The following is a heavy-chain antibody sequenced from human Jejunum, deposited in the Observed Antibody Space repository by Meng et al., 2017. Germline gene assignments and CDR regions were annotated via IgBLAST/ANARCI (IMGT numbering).Heavy chain of an antibody. CDR3: AKSSGGYGHTASDN. V-gene: IGHV3-30*02. Sequence: QVQLVESGGGVGQPGKFLRLSCVASGFTFRNFGMHWVRQAPGKGLEWVAFTWYDGSKKFYSDSVKGRFTISRDNSKNTVYLEISSLRREDTAIYYCAKSSGGYGHTASDNWGQGTLVTVSS. J-gene: IGHJ4*02. CDR1: GFTFRNFG. CDR2: TWYDGSKK. D-gene: IGHD5-18*01.